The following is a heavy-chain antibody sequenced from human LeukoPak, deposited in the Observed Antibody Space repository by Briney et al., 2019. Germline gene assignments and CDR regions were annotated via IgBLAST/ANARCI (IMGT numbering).Heavy chain of an antibody. CDR3: AMYYDSSGYSYYFDY. CDR1: GGSISSSSYY. Sequence: PSETLSLTCTVSGGSISSSSYYWGWIRQPPGKGLEWIGSIYYSGSTYYNPSLKSRVTISVDTSKNQFSLKLSSVTAADTAVYYCAMYYDSSGYSYYFDYWGQGTLVTVSS. CDR2: IYYSGST. J-gene: IGHJ4*02. V-gene: IGHV4-39*07. D-gene: IGHD3-22*01.